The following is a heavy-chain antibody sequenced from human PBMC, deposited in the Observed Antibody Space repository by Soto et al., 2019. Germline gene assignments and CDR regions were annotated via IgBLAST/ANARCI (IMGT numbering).Heavy chain of an antibody. D-gene: IGHD2-21*01. CDR2: MYHSGST. J-gene: IGHJ4*02. CDR1: GGTISSGGYF. V-gene: IGHV4-31*03. Sequence: SETLSLTCTVAGGTISSGGYFWSWIRQHPGKGLEWIGYMYHSGSTYYNPSLKSRATISVDTSKNQLSLNLTSVTAADTAVYYCARVTYYGYYFDYWGQGTLVTVSS. CDR3: ARVTYYGYYFDY.